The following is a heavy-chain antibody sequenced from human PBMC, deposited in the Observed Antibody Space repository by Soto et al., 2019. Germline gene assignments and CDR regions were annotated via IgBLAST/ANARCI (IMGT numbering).Heavy chain of an antibody. V-gene: IGHV3-7*04. CDR2: IKKDGSKI. CDR3: SSDVSPGSSSRYLDAFDI. Sequence: EVQLVESGGDLVQPGGSLRLSCAASGFSFASSWMTWFRQAPGKGLEWVANIKKDGSKINYLDSVRGRFTVSRYNAKNSLYLEMNSLRAEDTALFYCSSDVSPGSSSRYLDAFDIWGQGTMVTVSS. J-gene: IGHJ3*02. D-gene: IGHD6-13*01. CDR1: GFSFASSW.